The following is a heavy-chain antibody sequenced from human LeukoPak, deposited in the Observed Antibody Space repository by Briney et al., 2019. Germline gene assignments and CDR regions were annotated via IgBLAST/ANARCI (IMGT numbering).Heavy chain of an antibody. CDR2: MNPNRGNT. CDR3: ARIGSRIAARPYWFDP. J-gene: IGHJ5*02. V-gene: IGHV1-8*01. CDR1: GYTFTSYD. D-gene: IGHD6-6*01. Sequence: ASVKVSCKASGYTFTSYDINWVRQATGQGLEWIGWMNPNRGNTGYAQKCQGRVTMTRNTSISTAYMELSSLRSEDTAVYYCARIGSRIAARPYWFDPWGQGTLVTVSS.